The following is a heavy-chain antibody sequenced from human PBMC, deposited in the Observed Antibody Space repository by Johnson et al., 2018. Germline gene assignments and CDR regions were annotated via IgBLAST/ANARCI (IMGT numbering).Heavy chain of an antibody. Sequence: VQLVQSGGGLVKPGGSLRLSCAASGFTFSSYSMNWVRQAPGKGLEWVSSISSSSSYIYYADSVKGRFTISRDNAKNSLYLQMNSLRAEDTAVYYCATRITMVRGYNWFDPWGQGTLVTVSS. CDR3: ATRITMVRGYNWFDP. CDR1: GFTFSSYS. V-gene: IGHV3-21*01. D-gene: IGHD3-10*01. CDR2: ISSSSSYI. J-gene: IGHJ5*02.